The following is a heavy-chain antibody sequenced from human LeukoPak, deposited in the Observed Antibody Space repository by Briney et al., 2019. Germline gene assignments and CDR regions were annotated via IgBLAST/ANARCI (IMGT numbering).Heavy chain of an antibody. Sequence: ASVKVSCKASGYTFTGYYMHWVRQAPGQGLEWMGWINPNSGGTNYAQKFQGRVTKTRDTSISTAYMELSRLRSDDTAVYYCARAVVDGDYDWFDPWGQGTLVTVSS. CDR3: ARAVVDGDYDWFDP. CDR1: GYTFTGYY. J-gene: IGHJ5*02. CDR2: INPNSGGT. D-gene: IGHD4-17*01. V-gene: IGHV1-2*02.